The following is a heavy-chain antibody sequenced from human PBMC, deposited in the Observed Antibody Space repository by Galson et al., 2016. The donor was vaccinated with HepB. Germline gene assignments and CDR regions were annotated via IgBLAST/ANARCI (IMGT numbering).Heavy chain of an antibody. CDR3: TIDRGGGSSWYLGYS. J-gene: IGHJ4*02. V-gene: IGHV3-23*01. Sequence: SLRLSCAASGFSFSSYVMSWVRQSPGKGLEWVSGISGSPVTTYYADSVRGRFTISRDDSKKMLYLQMNSLTVEDAALYYCTIDRGGGSSWYLGYSWGQGTLVTVSS. CDR2: ISGSPVTT. CDR1: GFSFSSYV. D-gene: IGHD6-13*01.